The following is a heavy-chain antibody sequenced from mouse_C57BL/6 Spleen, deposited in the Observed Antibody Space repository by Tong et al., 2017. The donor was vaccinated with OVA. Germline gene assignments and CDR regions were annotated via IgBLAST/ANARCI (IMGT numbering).Heavy chain of an antibody. CDR3: ARILRYWYFDV. CDR1: GFTFSDYG. V-gene: IGHV5-17*01. CDR2: ISSGSSTI. Sequence: EVQLQESGGGLVKPGGSLKLSCAASGFTFSDYGMHWVRQAPEKGLEWVAYISSGSSTIYYADTVKGRFTISRDNAKNTLFLQMTSLRSEDTAMYYCARILRYWYFDVWGTGTTVTVSS. D-gene: IGHD1-1*01. J-gene: IGHJ1*03.